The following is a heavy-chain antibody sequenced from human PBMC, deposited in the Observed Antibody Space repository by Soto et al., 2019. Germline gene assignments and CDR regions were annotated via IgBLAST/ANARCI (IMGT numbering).Heavy chain of an antibody. V-gene: IGHV3-30-3*01. CDR1: GFTFSSYA. Sequence: QVQLVESGGGVVQPGRSLRLSCAASGFTFSSYAMHCVRQAPGKGLEWVAVISYDGSNKYYADSVKGRITISRDNSKNAPDLQMNSRRAEDTAVYYCARGYYYGIDVWGQGTTVTVS. CDR2: ISYDGSNK. CDR3: ARGYYYGIDV. J-gene: IGHJ6*02.